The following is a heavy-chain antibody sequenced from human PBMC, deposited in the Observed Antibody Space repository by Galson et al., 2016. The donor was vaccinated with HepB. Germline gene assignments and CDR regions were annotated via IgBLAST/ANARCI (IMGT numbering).Heavy chain of an antibody. CDR3: ERYYGWNPPGEYGMDV. D-gene: IGHD4-17*01. CDR2: IGIAGDT. J-gene: IGHJ6*02. CDR1: GFTFSSYS. V-gene: IGHV3-13*01. Sequence: SLRLSCAASGFTFSSYSMNWVRQAPGKGLEWVSGIGIAGDTYYPDSVKGRFTISRENAKNSLYLQMNSLRAGDTAVYYFERYYGWNPPGEYGMDVWGQGTTVTVSS.